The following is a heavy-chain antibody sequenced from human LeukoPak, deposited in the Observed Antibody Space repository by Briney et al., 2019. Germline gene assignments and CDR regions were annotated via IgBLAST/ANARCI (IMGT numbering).Heavy chain of an antibody. CDR1: GGSISSGSYY. V-gene: IGHV4-61*02. D-gene: IGHD6-13*01. CDR3: ARLGGRIEAATWFDP. J-gene: IGHJ5*02. CDR2: IYTSGST. Sequence: SETLSLTCTVSGGSISSGSYYWSWIRQPAGKGLEWIGRIYTSGSTNYNPSLKSRVTISVDTSKNQFSLKLSSVTAADTAVYYCARLGGRIEAATWFDPWGQGTLVTVSS.